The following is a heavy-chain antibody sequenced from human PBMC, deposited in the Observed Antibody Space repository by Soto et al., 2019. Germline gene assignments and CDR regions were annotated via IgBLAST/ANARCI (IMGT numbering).Heavy chain of an antibody. CDR3: AGSSVFGIVV. D-gene: IGHD2-8*01. J-gene: IGHJ6*02. V-gene: IGHV4-30-4*01. CDR2: IYYSGNT. CDR1: NADTGSRSHN. Sequence: KTIPPNRSITNADTGSRSHNPTSTRKHPGKGLEWIGNIYYSGNTYYNPSLKSRLIISIDTSKNQFSLKVGSVTAADTVVFYCAGSSVFGIVVWGEGMTVT.